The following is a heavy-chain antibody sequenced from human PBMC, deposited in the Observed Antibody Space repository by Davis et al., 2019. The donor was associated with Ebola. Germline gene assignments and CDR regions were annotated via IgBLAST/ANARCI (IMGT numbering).Heavy chain of an antibody. CDR3: ARTIAEAWSAFDI. CDR2: ISAYNGNT. V-gene: IGHV1-18*01. CDR1: GYTFTSYG. Sequence: ASVKVSCKASGYTFTSYGISWVRQAPGQGLEWMGWISAYNGNTNYAQKFQGRVTMTRDTSTSTVYMELSSLRSEDTAVYYCARTIAEAWSAFDIWGQGTMVTVSS. J-gene: IGHJ3*02. D-gene: IGHD6-19*01.